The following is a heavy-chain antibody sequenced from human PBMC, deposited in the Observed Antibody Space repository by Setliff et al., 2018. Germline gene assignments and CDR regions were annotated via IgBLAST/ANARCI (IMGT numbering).Heavy chain of an antibody. Sequence: GGSLRLSCAASGFTFSSYSMNWVRQAPGKGLEWVSSISSSSSYIYYADSVKGRFTISRDNAKNSLYLQMNSLRAEDTAVYYCARDALDIVVVPAAIGGDNSDYWGQGTLVTVS. D-gene: IGHD2-2*02. CDR1: GFTFSSYS. CDR3: ARDALDIVVVPAAIGGDNSDY. V-gene: IGHV3-21*01. J-gene: IGHJ4*02. CDR2: ISSSSSYI.